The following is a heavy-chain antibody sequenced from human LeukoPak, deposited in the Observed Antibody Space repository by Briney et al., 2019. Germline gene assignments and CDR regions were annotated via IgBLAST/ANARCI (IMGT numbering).Heavy chain of an antibody. CDR1: GFTFSHYP. CDR2: ISYDSNYR. CDR3: ARDRRYYFDY. V-gene: IGHV3-30*01. Sequence: GGSLRLSCAASGFTFSHYPMHWVRQAPGKGLEWLAVISYDSNYRYYADSVKGRFTISRGNSNNTLYLQIDSLRPEDTAMYFCARDRRYYFDYWGQGTLVTVPS. J-gene: IGHJ4*02.